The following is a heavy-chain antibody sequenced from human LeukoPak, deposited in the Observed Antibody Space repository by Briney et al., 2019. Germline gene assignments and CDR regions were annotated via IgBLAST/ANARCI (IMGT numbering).Heavy chain of an antibody. CDR2: IIPIFGTA. D-gene: IGHD5-12*01. Sequence: SVKVSCKASGGTFSSYAISWVRQAPGQGLEWMGGIIPIFGTANYAQKFQGRVTITADESTSTAYMELSSLRSEDTAVYYCLATRAKNYYYMDVWGKGTTVTVSS. J-gene: IGHJ6*03. V-gene: IGHV1-69*13. CDR3: LATRAKNYYYMDV. CDR1: GGTFSSYA.